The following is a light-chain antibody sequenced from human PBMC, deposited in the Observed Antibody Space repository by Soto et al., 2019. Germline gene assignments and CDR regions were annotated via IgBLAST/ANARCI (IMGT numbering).Light chain of an antibody. CDR3: MQALQTPLP. CDR2: LGS. J-gene: IGKJ4*01. Sequence: DIVMTQSPLSLPVTPGEPASISCRSSQSLLHSNGYNYLDWYLQKPGQSPQLLIYLGSNRASGVPDRFSGSGSGTDFTLKISRVEAEDVGVYYCMQALQTPLPFGGGTKVAIK. V-gene: IGKV2-28*01. CDR1: QSLLHSNGYNY.